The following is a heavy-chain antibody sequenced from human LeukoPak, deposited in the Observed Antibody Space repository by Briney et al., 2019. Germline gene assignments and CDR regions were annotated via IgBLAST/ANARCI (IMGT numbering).Heavy chain of an antibody. CDR2: IKQDGSEK. V-gene: IGHV3-7*01. D-gene: IGHD1-26*01. CDR3: ARDGATIYYGMDV. J-gene: IGHJ6*02. Sequence: GGSLRLSCAASGFTFSSYWMSWVRQAPGKGLEWVANIKQDGSEKYYVDSVKGRFTISRDNAKNSLYLQMNSLRAEDTAVYYCARDGATIYYGMDVWGQGTTVTVSS. CDR1: GFTFSSYW.